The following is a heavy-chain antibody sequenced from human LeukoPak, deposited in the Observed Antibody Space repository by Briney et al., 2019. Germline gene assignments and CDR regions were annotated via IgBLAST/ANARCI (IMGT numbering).Heavy chain of an antibody. V-gene: IGHV3-23*01. CDR3: ARDQGVIPYYFDY. CDR2: FSGSGGTT. Sequence: GGSLRLSCAASGFTFSSYAMSWVRQAPGKGLEWVSAFSGSGGTTYYADSVKGRFTISKDNSKKTLYLQMNSLRAEDTAVYYCARDQGVIPYYFDYWGQGALVTVSS. J-gene: IGHJ4*02. CDR1: GFTFSSYA. D-gene: IGHD3-16*02.